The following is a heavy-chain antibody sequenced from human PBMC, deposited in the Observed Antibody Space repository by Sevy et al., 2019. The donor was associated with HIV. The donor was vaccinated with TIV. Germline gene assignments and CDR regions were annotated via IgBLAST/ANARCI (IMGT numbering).Heavy chain of an antibody. J-gene: IGHJ3*02. Sequence: GSLRLSCAASGFIFSGYNMHWVRQAPGKGLEWVSSISTSSTYIYQADSVKGRFTISRDNAQNSVYLQMKSLRAEDTAVYYCARENTFLEWLLYPTDAFDIWGQGTMVTVSS. D-gene: IGHD3-3*02. CDR3: ARENTFLEWLLYPTDAFDI. CDR2: ISTSSTYI. CDR1: GFIFSGYN. V-gene: IGHV3-21*06.